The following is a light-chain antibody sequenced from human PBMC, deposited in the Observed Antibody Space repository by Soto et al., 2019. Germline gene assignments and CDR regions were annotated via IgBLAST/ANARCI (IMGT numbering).Light chain of an antibody. CDR2: GAS. CDR1: QSVNSK. CDR3: QQYNDWPRT. Sequence: EIVMTQSPATLSVSPGERATLSCRASQSVNSKLAWYQQKPGQAPRLLIYGASTRATGIPARCSGSGSGTEYTLTISSLQSEDFSVYYCQQYNDWPRTFGQGTKVEIK. J-gene: IGKJ1*01. V-gene: IGKV3-15*01.